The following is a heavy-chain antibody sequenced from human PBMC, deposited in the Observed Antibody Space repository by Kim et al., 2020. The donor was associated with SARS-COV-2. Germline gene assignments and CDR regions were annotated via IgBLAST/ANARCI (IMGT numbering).Heavy chain of an antibody. V-gene: IGHV4-4*02. J-gene: IGHJ4*02. CDR3: ARDRQGDY. CDR2: SGGT. Sequence: SGGTNYNPSLKSRVTISVDKSKKQFSLKLSSVTAADTAVYYCARDRQGDYWGQGTLVTVSS.